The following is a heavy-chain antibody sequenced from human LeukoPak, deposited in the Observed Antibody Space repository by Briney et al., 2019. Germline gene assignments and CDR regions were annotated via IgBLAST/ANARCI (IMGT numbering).Heavy chain of an antibody. CDR3: ARDLSYSSGWYLFGY. CDR2: INSDGSST. CDR1: GFTFSSHW. V-gene: IGHV3-74*01. J-gene: IGHJ4*02. Sequence: PGGSLRLSCAASGFTFSSHWMHWVRQAPGKGLVWVSRINSDGSSTSYADSVKGRFTISRDNAKNTLYLQMNSLRAEDTAVYYCARDLSYSSGWYLFGYWGQGTLVTVSS. D-gene: IGHD6-19*01.